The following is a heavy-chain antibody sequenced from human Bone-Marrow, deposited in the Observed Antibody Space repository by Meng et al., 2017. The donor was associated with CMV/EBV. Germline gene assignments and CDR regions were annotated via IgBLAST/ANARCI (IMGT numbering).Heavy chain of an antibody. D-gene: IGHD3-3*01. CDR1: GGSFSGYY. Sequence: GSLRLSCAVYGGSFSGYYWSWIRQPPGKGLEWIGEINHSGSTNYNPSLKSRVTISADTSKNQFSLKLSSVTAADTAVYYCARLLRFLRDWFDPWGQGTLVTVSS. CDR3: ARLLRFLRDWFDP. CDR2: INHSGST. V-gene: IGHV4-34*01. J-gene: IGHJ5*02.